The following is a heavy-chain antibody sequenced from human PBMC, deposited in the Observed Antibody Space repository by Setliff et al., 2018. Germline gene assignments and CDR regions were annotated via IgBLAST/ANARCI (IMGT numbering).Heavy chain of an antibody. J-gene: IGHJ4*02. CDR2: IKSIDEGGTT. D-gene: IGHD2-2*01. CDR1: GFTFRNAW. CDR3: ALAYCRSTTCHPLYY. Sequence: GGSLRLSCAASGFTFRNAWMSWVRQAPGTGLEWVGRIKSIDEGGTTDYPAPGKDRFTISRDDSTNTVYLQMNSLKADDTAVYYCALAYCRSTTCHPLYYWGQGTLVTVSS. V-gene: IGHV3-15*01.